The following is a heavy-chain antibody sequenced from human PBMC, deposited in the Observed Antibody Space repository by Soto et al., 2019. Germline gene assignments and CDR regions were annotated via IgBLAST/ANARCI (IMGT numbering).Heavy chain of an antibody. CDR2: IYPGDSET. CDR3: ARHGEGYCSGGSCLYYGMDV. V-gene: IGHV5-51*01. Sequence: PGESLKISCKGSGYSFTTHWIVWVRQMPEKGLEWVGIIYPGDSETRYSPSFQGQVSISADQSTSTAYLQWSSLKASDSAIYYCARHGEGYCSGGSCLYYGMDVWGQGTTVTVSS. D-gene: IGHD2-15*01. J-gene: IGHJ6*02. CDR1: GYSFTTHW.